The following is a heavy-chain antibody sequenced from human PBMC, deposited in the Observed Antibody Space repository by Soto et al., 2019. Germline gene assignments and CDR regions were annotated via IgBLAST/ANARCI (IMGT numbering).Heavy chain of an antibody. CDR2: INPNSGVT. CDR1: GYTFTGYF. D-gene: IGHD3-3*01. Sequence: ASVKVSCKASGYTFTGYFIHWVRQAPGQGLEGMGYINPNSGVTNYAPRFQGRVTMTRDTSIRTAHMDLNKLRSDDTAVYYCARGGGTILAPLPCGPGTLVTVAS. V-gene: IGHV1-2*02. CDR3: ARGGGTILAPLP. J-gene: IGHJ5*02.